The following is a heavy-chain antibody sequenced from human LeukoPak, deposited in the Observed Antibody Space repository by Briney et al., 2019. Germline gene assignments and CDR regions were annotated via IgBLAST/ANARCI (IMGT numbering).Heavy chain of an antibody. CDR2: ISSSSSHM. D-gene: IGHD2-15*01. CDR1: GFTFSSYT. Sequence: GGSLRLSCAASGFTFSSYTMKWVRQAPGKGLEWVSSISSSSSHMYYVDSVKGRFTITRDNARNSLFLQMNSLRAEDTAVYYCAREDGYCSGGNCYSYFDSWGQGTLVTVSS. CDR3: AREDGYCSGGNCYSYFDS. J-gene: IGHJ4*02. V-gene: IGHV3-21*01.